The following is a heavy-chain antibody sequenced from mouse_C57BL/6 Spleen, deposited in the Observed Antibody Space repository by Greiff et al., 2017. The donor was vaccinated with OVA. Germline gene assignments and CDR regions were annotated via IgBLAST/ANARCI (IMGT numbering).Heavy chain of an antibody. D-gene: IGHD1-1*01. V-gene: IGHV1-69*01. J-gene: IGHJ2*01. Sequence: QVQLQQPGAELVMPGASVKLSCKASGYTFTSYWMHWVKQRPGQGLEWIGEIDPSDSYTNYNQKFKGKSTLTVDKSSSTAYMQLSSLTSEDSAVYYCARDGTTAVRWGYFDYWGQGTTLTVSS. CDR3: ARDGTTAVRWGYFDY. CDR1: GYTFTSYW. CDR2: IDPSDSYT.